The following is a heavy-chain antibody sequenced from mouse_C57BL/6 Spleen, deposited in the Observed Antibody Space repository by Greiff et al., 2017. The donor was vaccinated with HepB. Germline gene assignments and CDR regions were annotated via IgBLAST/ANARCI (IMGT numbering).Heavy chain of an antibody. CDR1: GFTFSDYG. J-gene: IGHJ3*01. CDR3: ASYYYGSSYTFFAY. CDR2: ISSGSSTI. D-gene: IGHD1-1*01. V-gene: IGHV5-17*01. Sequence: EVQGVESGGGLVKPGGSLKLSCAASGFTFSDYGMHWVRQAPEKGLEWVAYISSGSSTIYYADTVKGRFTISRDNAKNTLFLQMTSLRSEDTAMYYCASYYYGSSYTFFAYWGQGTLVTVSA.